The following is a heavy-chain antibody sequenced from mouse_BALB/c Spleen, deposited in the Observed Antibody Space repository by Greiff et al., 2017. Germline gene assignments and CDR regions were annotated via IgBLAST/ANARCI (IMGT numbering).Heavy chain of an antibody. CDR2: ISSGGGST. CDR3: ARHGVTTVAPNY. V-gene: IGHV5-12-1*01. J-gene: IGHJ2*01. D-gene: IGHD1-1*01. Sequence: EVKLMESGGGLVKPGGSLKLSCAASGFAFSSYDMSWVRQTPEKRLEWVAYISSGGGSTYYPDTVKGRFTISRDNAKNTLYLQMSSLKSEDTAMYYCARHGVTTVAPNYWGQGTTLTVSS. CDR1: GFAFSSYD.